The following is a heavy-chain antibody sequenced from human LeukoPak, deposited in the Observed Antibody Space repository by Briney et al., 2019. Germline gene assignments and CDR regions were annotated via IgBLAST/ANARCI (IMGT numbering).Heavy chain of an antibody. CDR1: GGSISSYY. CDR2: IYTSGNT. V-gene: IGHV4-4*07. Sequence: PSETLSLTCTVSGGSISSYYWTWIRQPAGKGLEWLGRIYTSGNTNYNPSLKSRVSISVDTSKNQFSLKLTSVTAADTAVYYCARDWMVRGGFDYWGQGALVTVSA. CDR3: ARDWMVRGGFDY. D-gene: IGHD3-10*01. J-gene: IGHJ4*02.